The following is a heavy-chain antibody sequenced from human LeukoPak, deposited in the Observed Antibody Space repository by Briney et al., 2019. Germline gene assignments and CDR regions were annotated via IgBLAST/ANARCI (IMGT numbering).Heavy chain of an antibody. J-gene: IGHJ1*01. D-gene: IGHD3-10*01. V-gene: IGHV3-48*03. CDR2: ISSSGSTI. Sequence: PGGSLRLSCAASGFTFSSYEMNWVRQAPGKGLEWVSYISSSGSTIYYADSVKGRFTISGDNAKNSLYLQMNSLRAEDTAVYYCARVGSYVARGYFQHWGQGTLVTVSS. CDR3: ARVGSYVARGYFQH. CDR1: GFTFSSYE.